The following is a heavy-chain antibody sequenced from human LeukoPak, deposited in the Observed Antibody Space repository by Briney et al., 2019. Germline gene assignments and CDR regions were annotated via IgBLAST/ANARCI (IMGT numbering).Heavy chain of an antibody. CDR3: ARDHRSEWELRGAAFDI. D-gene: IGHD1-26*01. J-gene: IGHJ3*02. V-gene: IGHV1-18*01. CDR1: GYTFTSYG. Sequence: ASVKVSCKASGYTFTSYGISWVRQAPGQGLEWMGWISVFNDNTKYAEKFQGRVSMTTDTSTSTAYMELRSLRSDDTAVYYCARDHRSEWELRGAAFDIWGQGTMVTVSS. CDR2: ISVFNDNT.